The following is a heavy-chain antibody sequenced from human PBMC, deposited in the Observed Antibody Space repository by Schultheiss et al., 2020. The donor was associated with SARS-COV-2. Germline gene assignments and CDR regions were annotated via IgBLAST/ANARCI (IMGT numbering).Heavy chain of an antibody. J-gene: IGHJ6*02. Sequence: SETLSLTCTVSGGSISSGDYYWSWIRQPPGKGLEWIGYIYYSGSTYYNPSLKSRVTISVDKSKNQFSLKLSSVTAADTAVYYCARVKRAVAANIYYYYGMDVWGQGTTVTVSS. D-gene: IGHD2-15*01. CDR2: IYYSGST. V-gene: IGHV4-30-4*01. CDR1: GGSISSGDYY. CDR3: ARVKRAVAANIYYYYGMDV.